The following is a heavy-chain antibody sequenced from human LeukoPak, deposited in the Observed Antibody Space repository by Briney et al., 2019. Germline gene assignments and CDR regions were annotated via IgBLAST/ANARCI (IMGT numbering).Heavy chain of an antibody. CDR3: ARSYSSSSGSNY. Sequence: GGSLRLSCAASGFTFSSYSMNWVRQAPGKGLEWVSSISSSSSYIYYADSVKGRFTISRDNAKNSLYLQVNSLRAEDTAVYYCARSYSSSSGSNYWGQGTLVTVSS. V-gene: IGHV3-21*01. CDR2: ISSSSSYI. CDR1: GFTFSSYS. D-gene: IGHD6-6*01. J-gene: IGHJ4*02.